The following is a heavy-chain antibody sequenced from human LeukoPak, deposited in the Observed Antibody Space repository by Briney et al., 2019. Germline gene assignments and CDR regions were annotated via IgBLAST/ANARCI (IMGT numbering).Heavy chain of an antibody. J-gene: IGHJ4*02. Sequence: PSETLSLTCTVSGGSISSSSYYWGWIRQPPGKGLEWIGSIYYSGSTYYNPSLKSRVSISVDTSQNQFSLKMSSVTAADTAVYYCARMMYCSSTSCYVQSSFDYWGQGALVTVSS. D-gene: IGHD2-2*01. V-gene: IGHV4-39*07. CDR3: ARMMYCSSTSCYVQSSFDY. CDR2: IYYSGST. CDR1: GGSISSSSYY.